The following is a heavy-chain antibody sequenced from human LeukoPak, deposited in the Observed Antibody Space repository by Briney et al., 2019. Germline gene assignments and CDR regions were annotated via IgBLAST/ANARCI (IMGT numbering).Heavy chain of an antibody. J-gene: IGHJ4*02. CDR2: IYHSGST. D-gene: IGHD3-10*01. CDR3: ARERIGFGESLDY. V-gene: IGHV4-4*02. Sequence: SGTLSLTCAVSGDSISNSNWWSWVRQPPGKGLEWIGEIYHSGSTNYNPSLKSRVTISLDKSRSQFSLKLSSVTAADTAVYYCARERIGFGESLDYWGQGTLVTVSS. CDR1: GDSISNSNW.